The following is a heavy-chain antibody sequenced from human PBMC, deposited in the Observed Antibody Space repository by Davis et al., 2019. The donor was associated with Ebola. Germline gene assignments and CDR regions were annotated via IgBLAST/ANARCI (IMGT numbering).Heavy chain of an antibody. J-gene: IGHJ3*02. CDR2: IIPILGIA. Sequence: AASVKVSCKASGGTFSSYAISWVRQAPGQGLEWMGRIIPILGIANYAQKFQGRVTITADKSTSTAYMELSSLRSEDTAVYYCATLGYCSSTSCYYDAFDIWGQGTMVTVSS. CDR3: ATLGYCSSTSCYYDAFDI. V-gene: IGHV1-69*04. D-gene: IGHD2-2*01. CDR1: GGTFSSYA.